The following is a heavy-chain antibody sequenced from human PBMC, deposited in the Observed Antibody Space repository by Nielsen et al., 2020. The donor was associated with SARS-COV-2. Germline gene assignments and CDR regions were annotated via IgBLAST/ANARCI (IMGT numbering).Heavy chain of an antibody. D-gene: IGHD2-8*01. V-gene: IGHV4-30-4*01. Sequence: SETLSLTCAVSGDSVSSHDWWPWVRQSPGKGLEWIGYIYDSGNAYYNPSLKSRVTISVDTSKRQFSLKLSSVTAADTVVYYCAREGECNKGVCYIRGIDVWGKGTTVTVS. CDR3: AREGECNKGVCYIRGIDV. CDR2: IYDSGNA. J-gene: IGHJ6*03. CDR1: GDSVSSHDW.